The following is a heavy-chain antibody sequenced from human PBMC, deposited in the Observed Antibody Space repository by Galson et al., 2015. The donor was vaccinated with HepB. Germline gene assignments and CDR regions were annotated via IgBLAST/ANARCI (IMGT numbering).Heavy chain of an antibody. J-gene: IGHJ6*02. CDR3: ARVGPTVHHYNGMDV. Sequence: SVKVSCKASGYRFTNYGISWVRQAPGQGLEWMGWISASKGNTNYAQRLQGRVTMTTDTSTSIAYMELRSLKSDDTAIYYCARVGPTVHHYNGMDVWGQGTTVTVSS. D-gene: IGHD4-17*01. V-gene: IGHV1-18*01. CDR1: GYRFTNYG. CDR2: ISASKGNT.